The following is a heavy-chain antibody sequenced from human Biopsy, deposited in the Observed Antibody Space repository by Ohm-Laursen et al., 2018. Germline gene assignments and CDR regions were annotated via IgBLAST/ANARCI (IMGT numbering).Heavy chain of an antibody. J-gene: IGHJ4*02. V-gene: IGHV3-NL1*01. CDR2: INSSGGST. CDR1: GFSFSSYW. CDR3: AKDLRNNNWGVEN. Sequence: SLRLSCSASGFSFSSYWMHWVRQAPGKGLEWVSVINSSGGSTSYADSVKGRFTISRDNSKNTLYLQMNNLRAEDTAVFYCAKDLRNNNWGVENWGQGTLVTVSS. D-gene: IGHD7-27*01.